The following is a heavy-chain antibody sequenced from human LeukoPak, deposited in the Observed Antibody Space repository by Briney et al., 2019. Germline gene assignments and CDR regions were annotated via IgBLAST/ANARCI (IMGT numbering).Heavy chain of an antibody. Sequence: PGGSLRLSCAASGFTFSSYSMNWVRQAPGKGLEWVSSISSSSSYIYYADSVKGRFTISRDNAKNSLYLQMNSLRDEDTAVYYCAREPGYCSSTTCYMVYGMEVWGQGTTVTVSS. D-gene: IGHD2-2*02. CDR1: GFTFSSYS. CDR2: ISSSSSYI. J-gene: IGHJ6*02. CDR3: AREPGYCSSTTCYMVYGMEV. V-gene: IGHV3-21*01.